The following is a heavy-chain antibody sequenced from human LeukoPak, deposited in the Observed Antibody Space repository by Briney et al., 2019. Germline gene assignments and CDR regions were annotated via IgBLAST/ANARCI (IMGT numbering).Heavy chain of an antibody. Sequence: GGPLRLSCAASGFTVSSNYMSWVRQAPGKGLEWVSVIYSGGSTYYADSVKGRFTISRDNSKNTLYLQMNSLRAEDTAVYYCAKEDGGYDQVYFDYWGQGTLVTVSS. CDR3: AKEDGGYDQVYFDY. CDR1: GFTVSSNY. CDR2: IYSGGST. V-gene: IGHV3-66*01. D-gene: IGHD5-12*01. J-gene: IGHJ4*02.